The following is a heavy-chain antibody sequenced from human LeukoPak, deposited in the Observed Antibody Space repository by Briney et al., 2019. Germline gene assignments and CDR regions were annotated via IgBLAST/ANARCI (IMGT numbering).Heavy chain of an antibody. Sequence: GGSLRLSCAASGFTFTNHGLHWVRQAPGKGLEWVAVISYDGSNKYYADSVKGRFTISRDNSKNTLYLQMNSLRAEDTAVYYCARSPPGDYPYFDYWGQGTLVTVSS. V-gene: IGHV3-30*03. CDR3: ARSPPGDYPYFDY. CDR1: GFTFTNHG. J-gene: IGHJ4*02. CDR2: ISYDGSNK. D-gene: IGHD7-27*01.